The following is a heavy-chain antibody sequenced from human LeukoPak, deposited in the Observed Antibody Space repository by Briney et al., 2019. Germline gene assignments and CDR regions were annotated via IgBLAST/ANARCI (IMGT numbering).Heavy chain of an antibody. V-gene: IGHV4-34*01. J-gene: IGHJ1*01. CDR2: INHSGST. CDR3: ARAPYYYDSSGPTGFQH. D-gene: IGHD3-22*01. CDR1: GVSFSGYY. Sequence: SETLSLTCAVYGVSFSGYYWSWIRQPPGKGLEWIGEINHSGSTNYNPSLKSRVTISVDTSKNQFSLKLSSVTAADTAVYYCARAPYYYDSSGPTGFQHRGQGTLVTVSS.